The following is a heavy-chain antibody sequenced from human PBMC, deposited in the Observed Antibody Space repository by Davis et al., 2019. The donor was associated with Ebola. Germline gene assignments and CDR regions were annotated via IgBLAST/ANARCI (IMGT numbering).Heavy chain of an antibody. CDR2: ISSSSSTI. D-gene: IGHD3-22*01. J-gene: IGHJ4*02. CDR1: GFTFSSYS. V-gene: IGHV3-48*02. Sequence: GESLKISCAASGFTFSSYSMNWVRQAPGKGLEWVSYISSSSSTIYYADSVKGRFTISRDNAKNSLYLQMNSLRDEDTAVYYCARGHSRSGYYLDFDYWGQGTLVTVSS. CDR3: ARGHSRSGYYLDFDY.